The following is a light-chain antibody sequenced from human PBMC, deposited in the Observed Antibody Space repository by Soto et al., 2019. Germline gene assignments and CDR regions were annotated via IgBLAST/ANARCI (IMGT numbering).Light chain of an antibody. Sequence: IVLTHSPGTLSLTPGDRATLSCRASQSVTSTYLGWYQQKHGQAPSLLIYGASSRATGIPDRFSGSCSGTVSPITISRLEPEDVVVYYGQQYVSPPITFGQGTRLEIK. CDR2: GAS. J-gene: IGKJ5*01. CDR3: QQYVSPPIT. CDR1: QSVTSTY. V-gene: IGKV3-20*01.